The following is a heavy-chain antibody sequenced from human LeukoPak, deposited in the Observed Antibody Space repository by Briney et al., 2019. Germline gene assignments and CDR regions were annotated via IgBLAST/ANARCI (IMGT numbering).Heavy chain of an antibody. V-gene: IGHV1-69*04. CDR2: IIPILGIA. D-gene: IGHD4-11*01. CDR3: ARDPRTTVTTLRVKQGY. CDR1: GGTFSSYA. Sequence: SVKVSCKASGGTFSSYAISWVRQAPGQGLEWMGRIIPILGIANYAQKFQGRVTITADKSTSTAYMELSSLRSEDTAVYYRARDPRTTVTTLRVKQGYWGQGTLVTVSS. J-gene: IGHJ4*02.